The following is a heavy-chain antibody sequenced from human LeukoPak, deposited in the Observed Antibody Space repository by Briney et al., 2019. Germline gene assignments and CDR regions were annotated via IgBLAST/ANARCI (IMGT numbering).Heavy chain of an antibody. V-gene: IGHV3-74*01. CDR3: ATKQWLAPPPDS. Sequence: GGALRLSCAASVFTFSKYCVLWVRQAPGKGLESVSRINSDGTVTTYADSVKGRFTVSREDADNRMFLQMNSVRDEDTAVYYCATKQWLAPPPDSWGQGTPVTVSS. D-gene: IGHD6-19*01. CDR2: INSDGTVT. J-gene: IGHJ4*02. CDR1: VFTFSKYC.